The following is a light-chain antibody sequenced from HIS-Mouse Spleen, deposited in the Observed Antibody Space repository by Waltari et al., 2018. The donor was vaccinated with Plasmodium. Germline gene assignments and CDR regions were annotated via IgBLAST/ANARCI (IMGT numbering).Light chain of an antibody. Sequence: ELVMTQSLATLSLSPGEIATSSCRASQSVSSILALYHQKPGQAPRLLISCASTRATGIPARFSGSGSGTDFTLTISSLQSEDFAVYYCQQYNNWSFTFGPGTKVDIK. J-gene: IGKJ3*01. CDR2: CAS. V-gene: IGKV3-15*01. CDR1: QSVSSI. CDR3: QQYNNWSFT.